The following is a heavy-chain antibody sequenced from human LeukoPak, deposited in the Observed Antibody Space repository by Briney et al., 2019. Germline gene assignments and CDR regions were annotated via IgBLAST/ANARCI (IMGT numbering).Heavy chain of an antibody. J-gene: IGHJ5*01. D-gene: IGHD6-19*01. CDR1: GFSFSSYA. V-gene: IGHV3-23*01. CDR3: AKDLLPGIAVAGPNWFDC. Sequence: GGSLRLSCAASGFSFSSYAMSWVRQAPGKGLEWVSAIYGSGGSTYYADSAKGRFTISRDNSKKTRYLQMNSPRAEDTAVYSCAKDLLPGIAVAGPNWFDCWGQGTLVTVSS. CDR2: IYGSGGST.